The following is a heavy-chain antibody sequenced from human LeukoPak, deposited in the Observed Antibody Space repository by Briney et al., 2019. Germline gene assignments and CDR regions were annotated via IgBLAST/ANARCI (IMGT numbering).Heavy chain of an antibody. D-gene: IGHD4-17*01. Sequence: GESLKISCKGSGYSFTSYWIGWVRQMPGEGLEWMGIIYPGDSDTRYSPSFQGQVTISADKSISTAYLQWSSLKASDTAMYYCARSSTVTIRSGAFDIWGQGTMVTVSS. CDR1: GYSFTSYW. CDR2: IYPGDSDT. V-gene: IGHV5-51*01. CDR3: ARSSTVTIRSGAFDI. J-gene: IGHJ3*02.